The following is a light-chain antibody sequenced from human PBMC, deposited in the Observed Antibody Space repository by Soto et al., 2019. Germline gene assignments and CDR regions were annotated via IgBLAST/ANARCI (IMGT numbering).Light chain of an antibody. CDR3: QQYEIYPWT. J-gene: IGKJ1*01. CDR2: AAS. CDR1: QSVSVW. Sequence: DIQMTQSPSTLSASVGARLTITCRASQSVSVWLAWYQQKPGKAPNLLIYAASNLQSGVPSRFSGSGSGTDFALTISSLQPDDFATYCCQQYEIYPWTFCQGTKVEIK. V-gene: IGKV1-5*01.